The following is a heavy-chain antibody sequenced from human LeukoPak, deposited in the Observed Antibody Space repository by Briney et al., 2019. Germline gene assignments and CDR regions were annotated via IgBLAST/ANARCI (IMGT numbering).Heavy chain of an antibody. Sequence: PGGSLRLSCAASGFTFSSYAMKWVRQAPGQGLEWVSSISGSGSDIHYADSVKGRFTISRDNAKNSLYLQMNSLRAEDTAVYYCARDLGAMVRDPTYGMDVWGQGTTVTVSS. J-gene: IGHJ6*02. D-gene: IGHD3-10*01. CDR2: ISGSGSDI. V-gene: IGHV3-48*03. CDR3: ARDLGAMVRDPTYGMDV. CDR1: GFTFSSYA.